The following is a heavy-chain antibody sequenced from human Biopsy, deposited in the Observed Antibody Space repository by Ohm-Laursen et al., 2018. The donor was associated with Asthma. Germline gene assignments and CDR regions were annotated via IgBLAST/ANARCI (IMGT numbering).Heavy chain of an antibody. Sequence: SDTLSLTCSLSSGSGGYMRSGNYYWGWIRQPPGKGLEWIGSIYYSGTTYYNPSLVSRVTVSADTSKNQFSLKLTCATGADTAVYYCVRGSSSWHHGPFHYYYGLDVWGQGTTATVSS. CDR3: VRGSSSWHHGPFHYYYGLDV. CDR2: IYYSGTT. D-gene: IGHD6-13*01. CDR1: SGSGGYMRSGNYY. V-gene: IGHV4-39*01. J-gene: IGHJ6*02.